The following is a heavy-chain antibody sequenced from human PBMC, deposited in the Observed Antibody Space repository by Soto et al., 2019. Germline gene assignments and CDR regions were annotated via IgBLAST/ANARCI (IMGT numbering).Heavy chain of an antibody. CDR1: GYAFTTYG. Sequence: QVHLVQSGAEVKKPGASVKVSCQASGYAFTTYGITWVRQAPGQGREWMGWISAHNGNTNYAQKLQGRVTVTRDTSKSTADMELRSLRSDDTAVYYCARGRYGDYWGQGALVTVSS. V-gene: IGHV1-18*01. CDR2: ISAHNGNT. J-gene: IGHJ4*02. CDR3: ARGRYGDY. D-gene: IGHD1-1*01.